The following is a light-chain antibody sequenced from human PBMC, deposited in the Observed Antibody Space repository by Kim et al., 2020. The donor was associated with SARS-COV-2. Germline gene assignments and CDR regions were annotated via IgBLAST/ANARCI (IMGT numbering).Light chain of an antibody. CDR1: QSVSIT. CDR2: GAS. CDR3: QQYNNWPPGIT. Sequence: PRESGTPSCRASQSVSITLAWYQQKPGQAPRLLIYGASTRATGIPGRFSGSGSGTEFTLNINSLRSEDVGIYYCQQYNNWPPGITYGGGTKVDIK. V-gene: IGKV3-15*01. J-gene: IGKJ4*01.